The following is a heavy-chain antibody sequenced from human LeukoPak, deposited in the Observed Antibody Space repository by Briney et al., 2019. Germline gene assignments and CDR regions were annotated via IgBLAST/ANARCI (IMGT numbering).Heavy chain of an antibody. D-gene: IGHD6-13*01. CDR3: ARTSEDYSNSWIDS. V-gene: IGHV4-59*08. CDR1: GGSISSYY. Sequence: SETLSLTCTVSGGSISSYYWSWIRESPGKGLEWIGYIYYRGSTNYNPSLKGRVTISVDTSKNQFSLKVNSVTTADTAVYYCARTSEDYSNSWIDSWGQGTLVVDSS. J-gene: IGHJ5*01. CDR2: IYYRGST.